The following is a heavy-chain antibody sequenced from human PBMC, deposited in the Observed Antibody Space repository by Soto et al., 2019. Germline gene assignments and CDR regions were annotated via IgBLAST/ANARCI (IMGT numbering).Heavy chain of an antibody. V-gene: IGHV1-18*04. CDR3: ARASRYCSTTICFASYYWIDP. CDR2: ISGYNGNT. J-gene: IGHJ5*02. Sequence: GTSVSVSCTASCYTFTSSGFTWVRQAHGQGLEWMGWISGYNGNTNYARKFQGRVTMTADKSTSTAYMELRSLRSDDTAVYFCARASRYCSTTICFASYYWIDPWGQGTPVTVSS. D-gene: IGHD2-2*01. CDR1: CYTFTSSG.